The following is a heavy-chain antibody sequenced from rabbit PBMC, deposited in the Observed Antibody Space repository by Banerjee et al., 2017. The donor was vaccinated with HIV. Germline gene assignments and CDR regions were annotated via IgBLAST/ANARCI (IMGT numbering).Heavy chain of an antibody. Sequence: QEQLVESGGGLVQPEGSLTLTCTASGFSFSSSYYMCWVRQAPGKGLEWIACIGTSSGNTYYASWAKGRFTISKTSSTTVTLQMTSLTAADTATHFCARDGYVDYGATYDLWGPGTLVTVS. D-gene: IGHD2-1*01. CDR1: GFSFSSSYY. CDR2: IGTSSGNT. CDR3: ARDGYVDYGATYDL. J-gene: IGHJ6*01. V-gene: IGHV1S45*01.